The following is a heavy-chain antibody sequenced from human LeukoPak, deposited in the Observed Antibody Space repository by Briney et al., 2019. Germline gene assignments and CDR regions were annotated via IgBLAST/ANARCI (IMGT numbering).Heavy chain of an antibody. D-gene: IGHD4-17*01. V-gene: IGHV1-18*01. CDR2: ISAYNGNT. J-gene: IGHJ6*02. Sequence: GASVKVSCKASGYTFSNNGFSWVRQAPGQGLEWMGWISAYNGNTNYAQKFQDRVTMTTDTSTSTAYMELRSLRSDDTAVYYCARGYGDYYGMDVWGQGTTVTVSS. CDR3: ARGYGDYYGMDV. CDR1: GYTFSNNG.